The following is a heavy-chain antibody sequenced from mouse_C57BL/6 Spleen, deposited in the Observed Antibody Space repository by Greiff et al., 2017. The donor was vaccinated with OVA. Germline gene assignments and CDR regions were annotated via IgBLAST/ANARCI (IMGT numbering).Heavy chain of an antibody. Sequence: QVQLQQPGAELVKPGASVKLSCKASGYTFTSYWMHWVKQRPGQGLEWIGQIHPSHSSTNYNQKFKGKATLTVDTSSSTAYMQLSSLTSEDSAVYYCARSAVGGWCEFGGWGPGTMVTVSA. D-gene: IGHD3-3*01. J-gene: IGHJ3*02. V-gene: IGHV1-50*01. CDR1: GYTFTSYW. CDR2: IHPSHSST. CDR3: ARSAVGGWCEFGG.